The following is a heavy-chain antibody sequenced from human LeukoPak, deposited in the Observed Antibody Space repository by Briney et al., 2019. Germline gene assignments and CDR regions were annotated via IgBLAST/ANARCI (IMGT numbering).Heavy chain of an antibody. V-gene: IGHV3-23*01. CDR3: ATSDFFGSTGFDF. CDR1: GFTFSTYA. J-gene: IGHJ4*02. Sequence: GGSLRLSCAASGFTFSTYAMSWVRQAPGKGLEWVSTISGSGANTYYADSVRGRFTISRDNSKNTLYLHMNSLRAEDTAVYYCATSDFFGSTGFDFWGQGTLVTVSS. CDR2: ISGSGANT. D-gene: IGHD3-10*01.